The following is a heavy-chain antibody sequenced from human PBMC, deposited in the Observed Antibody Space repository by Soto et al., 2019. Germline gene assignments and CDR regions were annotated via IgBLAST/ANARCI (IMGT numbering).Heavy chain of an antibody. Sequence: ASVKVSCKASGGTFSSYTISWVRQAPGQGLEWMGRIIPILGIANYAQKFQGRVTITADKSTSTAYMELSSLRSEDTAVYYCARDRFGGPYGDYVGAEKVEYFQHWGQGTLVTVSS. CDR1: GGTFSSYT. CDR2: IIPILGIA. J-gene: IGHJ1*01. D-gene: IGHD4-17*01. CDR3: ARDRFGGPYGDYVGAEKVEYFQH. V-gene: IGHV1-69*04.